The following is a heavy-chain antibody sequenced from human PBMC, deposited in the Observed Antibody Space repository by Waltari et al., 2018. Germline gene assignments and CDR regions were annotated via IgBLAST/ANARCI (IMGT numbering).Heavy chain of an antibody. J-gene: IGHJ4*02. V-gene: IGHV3-21*01. D-gene: IGHD3-10*01. Sequence: EVQLVEPGGGLVKPGGSLRLSWAASGFLSSSYAMNWVRQAPGKGLEWVSTISNRGDYIYYADSVKGRFTISRDNAKNSLSLQVNSLRPEDTAVYFCASGDTQFDYWGQGTLVTVSS. CDR2: ISNRGDYI. CDR1: GFLSSSYA. CDR3: ASGDTQFDY.